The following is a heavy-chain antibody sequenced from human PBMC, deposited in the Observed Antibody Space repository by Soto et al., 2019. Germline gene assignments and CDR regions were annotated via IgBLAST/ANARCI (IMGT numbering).Heavy chain of an antibody. V-gene: IGHV1-8*01. Sequence: ASVKVSCKASGYTFTSYDINWVRQATGQGLEWMGWMNPNSGNTGYAQKFQGRVTMTRNTSISTAYMELSSLRSEDTAVYYCARGPTDFGGNSDYAFDIWGQGTMGT. D-gene: IGHD2-21*02. J-gene: IGHJ3*02. CDR2: MNPNSGNT. CDR1: GYTFTSYD. CDR3: ARGPTDFGGNSDYAFDI.